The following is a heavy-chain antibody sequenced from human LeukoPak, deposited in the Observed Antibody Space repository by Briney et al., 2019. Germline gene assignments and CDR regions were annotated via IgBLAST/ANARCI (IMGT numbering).Heavy chain of an antibody. V-gene: IGHV4-4*09. Sequence: SETLSLTCAVSGGSISSYYWSWIRQSPVKGLEWIGYIFPSGSAFYNPSLESRVTISLDTSENQFSLTLSSVTAADTAVYYCARRNHYFYYMDVWGKGTTVTVSS. CDR2: IFPSGSA. J-gene: IGHJ6*03. CDR3: ARRNHYFYYMDV. CDR1: GGSISSYY.